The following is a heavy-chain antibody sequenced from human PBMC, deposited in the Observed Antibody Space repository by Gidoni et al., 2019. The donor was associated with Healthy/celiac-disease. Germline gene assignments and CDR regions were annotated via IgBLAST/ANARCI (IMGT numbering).Heavy chain of an antibody. Sequence: EVQLVESGGGLVKPGGSLRLSCAASGFTFSSYSMNWVRQAPGKGLEWVSSISSSSSYIYYADSVKGRFTISRDNAKNSLYRQMNSLRAEDTAVYYCARDYYDSSGKGYFQHWGQGTLVTVSS. D-gene: IGHD3-22*01. J-gene: IGHJ1*01. V-gene: IGHV3-21*01. CDR2: ISSSSSYI. CDR1: GFTFSSYS. CDR3: ARDYYDSSGKGYFQH.